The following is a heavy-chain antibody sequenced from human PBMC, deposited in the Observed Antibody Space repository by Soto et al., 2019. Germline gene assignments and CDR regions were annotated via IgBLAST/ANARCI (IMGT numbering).Heavy chain of an antibody. J-gene: IGHJ6*02. Sequence: ASIKVSCKAHGYTFTTYHMHWVRQSTGQGLEWMGIINPSGGSTSYAQKFQGRVTMTRDTSTSTVYMELSSLRSEDTAVYYCAREGETGGLAVDLLITRYYYYGMDVWGQ. V-gene: IGHV1-46*01. D-gene: IGHD1-26*01. CDR1: GYTFTTYH. CDR3: AREGETGGLAVDLLITRYYYYGMDV. CDR2: INPSGGST.